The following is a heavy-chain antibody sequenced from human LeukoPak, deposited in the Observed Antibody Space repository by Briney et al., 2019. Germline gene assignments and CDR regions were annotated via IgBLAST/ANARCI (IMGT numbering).Heavy chain of an antibody. CDR3: ARGLDGTTAARFDY. CDR2: IIPIFGTA. J-gene: IGHJ4*02. D-gene: IGHD1-7*01. V-gene: IGHV1-69*13. Sequence: ASVKVSCKASGGTFSSYAISWVRQAPGQGLEWMGGIIPIFGTANYAQKFQGRVTITADESTSTAYMELSSLRSEDTAVYYCARGLDGTTAARFDYWGQGTLATVSS. CDR1: GGTFSSYA.